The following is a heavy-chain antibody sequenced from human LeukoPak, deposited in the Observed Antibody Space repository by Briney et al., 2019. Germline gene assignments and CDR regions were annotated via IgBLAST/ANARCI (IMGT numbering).Heavy chain of an antibody. J-gene: IGHJ4*02. CDR2: IYTSGST. V-gene: IGHV4-61*02. Sequence: SQTLSLTXTVSGGSISSGSYYWSWIRQPAGKGLEWIGRIYTSGSTNYNPSLKSRVTISVDTSKNQFSLKLGSVTAADTAVYYCARDRSMIVTNWGQGTLVTVSS. CDR1: GGSISSGSYY. CDR3: ARDRSMIVTN. D-gene: IGHD3-22*01.